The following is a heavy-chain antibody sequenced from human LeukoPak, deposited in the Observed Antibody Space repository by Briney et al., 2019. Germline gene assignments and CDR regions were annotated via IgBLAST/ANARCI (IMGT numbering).Heavy chain of an antibody. J-gene: IGHJ4*02. CDR2: ISGSGGST. CDR3: ARDQGIFDY. V-gene: IGHV3-23*01. Sequence: GGSLRLSCAASGFTFSSYAMSWVRQAPGKGLEWVSAISGSGGSTYYADSVKGRFTISRDNAKNSLYLQMNSLRDEDSAVYYCARDQGIFDYWGQGTLVTVSS. CDR1: GFTFSSYA.